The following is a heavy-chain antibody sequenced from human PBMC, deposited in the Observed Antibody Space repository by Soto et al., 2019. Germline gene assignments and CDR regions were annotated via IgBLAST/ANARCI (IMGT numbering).Heavy chain of an antibody. D-gene: IGHD5-18*01. V-gene: IGHV1-69*13. Sequence: SVKVSCKASGGTFSSYAISWVRQAPGQGLEWMGGVIPIVGTANYAQKFQGRVTITADESTSTAYIELSSLRSEDTVVYYCAREVGYSYGYSNSRQVDGFDIWGQGTMVTVSS. CDR1: GGTFSSYA. CDR3: AREVGYSYGYSNSRQVDGFDI. J-gene: IGHJ3*02. CDR2: VIPIVGTA.